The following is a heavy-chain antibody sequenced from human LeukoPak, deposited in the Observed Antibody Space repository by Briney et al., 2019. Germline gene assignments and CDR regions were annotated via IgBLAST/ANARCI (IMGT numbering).Heavy chain of an antibody. CDR3: AREKL. CDR1: GFTFSDFG. J-gene: IGHJ4*02. V-gene: IGHV3-30-3*01. Sequence: GGSLRLSCAASGFTFSDFGMNWVRQAPGKGLEWVAVISYDGSNKYYADFVKGRFTISRDNSKNTLYLQMNSLRAEDTAVYYCAREKLWGQGTLVTVSS. CDR2: ISYDGSNK.